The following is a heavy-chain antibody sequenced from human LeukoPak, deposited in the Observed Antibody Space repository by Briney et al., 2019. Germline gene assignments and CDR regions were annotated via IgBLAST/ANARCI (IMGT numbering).Heavy chain of an antibody. Sequence: GPLRLSCAASGLTFSSYEMNWVRQAPGKGLEWVSYISSSGTTIKYADSVKGRFTISRDNGKNSLYLQMNSLRAEDTAVYYCARESSGSGSYGDFWGQGTLVTVSS. D-gene: IGHD3-10*01. CDR2: ISSSGTTI. V-gene: IGHV3-48*03. CDR3: ARESSGSGSYGDF. CDR1: GLTFSSYE. J-gene: IGHJ4*02.